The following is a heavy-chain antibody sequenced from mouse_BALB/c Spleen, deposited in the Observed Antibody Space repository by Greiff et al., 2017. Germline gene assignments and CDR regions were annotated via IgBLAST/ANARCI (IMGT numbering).Heavy chain of an antibody. CDR1: GYAFTNYL. Sequence: QVQLKESGAELVRPGTSVKVSCKASGYAFTNYLIEWVKQRPGQGLEWIGVINPGSGGTNYNEKFKGKATLTADKSSSTAYMQLSSLTSDDSAVYCCARGDFGYYGNSAWFAYWGQGTLVTVSA. D-gene: IGHD2-1*01. V-gene: IGHV1-54*01. J-gene: IGHJ3*01. CDR3: ARGDFGYYGNSAWFAY. CDR2: INPGSGGT.